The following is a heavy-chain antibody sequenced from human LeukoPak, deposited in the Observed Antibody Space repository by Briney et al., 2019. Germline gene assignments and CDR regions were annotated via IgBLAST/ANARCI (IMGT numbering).Heavy chain of an antibody. CDR2: IRYDGRNK. Sequence: GGSLRLSCEASGIIFSNFDMFWVRQAPGKGLEWVTFIRYDGRNKYYADFVKGRFSISRDNSKNTVYLQMNSLRTEDTAVYYCAKAGDRWSPRWGEYFQHWGQGTLVTVSS. CDR1: GIIFSNFD. D-gene: IGHD4-23*01. V-gene: IGHV3-30*02. J-gene: IGHJ1*01. CDR3: AKAGDRWSPRWGEYFQH.